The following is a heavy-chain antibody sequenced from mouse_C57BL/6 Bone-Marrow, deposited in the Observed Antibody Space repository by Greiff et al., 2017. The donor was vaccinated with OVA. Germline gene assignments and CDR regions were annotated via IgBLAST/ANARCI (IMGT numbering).Heavy chain of an antibody. V-gene: IGHV1-64*01. CDR2: IHPNSGST. D-gene: IGHD2-4*01. Sequence: QVQLQQPGAELVKPGASVKLSCKASGYTFTSYWMHWVKQRPGQGLEWIGMIHPNSGSTNYNEKFKSKATLTVDKSSSTAYMQLSSLTSEDSAVYYGASLLRRGAWFAYWGQGTLVTVSA. CDR3: ASLLRRGAWFAY. CDR1: GYTFTSYW. J-gene: IGHJ3*01.